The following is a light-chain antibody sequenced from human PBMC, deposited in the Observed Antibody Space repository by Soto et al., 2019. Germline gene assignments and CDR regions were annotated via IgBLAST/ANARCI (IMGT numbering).Light chain of an antibody. CDR2: GNS. Sequence: SVLTQPPSVSGAPGQRVTISCTGSSSNIGAGYDVHWYQQLPGTAPKLLIYGNSNRPSGVPDRFSGSKSGTDASLAITGLQAEDESDYYCQSYDSGLSGHVVFGGGTKLTVL. CDR1: SSNIGAGYD. J-gene: IGLJ2*01. CDR3: QSYDSGLSGHVV. V-gene: IGLV1-40*01.